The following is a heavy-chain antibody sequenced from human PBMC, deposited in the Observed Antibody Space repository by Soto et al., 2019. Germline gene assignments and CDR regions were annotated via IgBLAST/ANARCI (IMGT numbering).Heavy chain of an antibody. CDR1: GFSLSTSGVG. CDR3: AHILFLLSPDAFDI. Sequence: CPSLVNPPQTLPLTCPFSGFSLSTSGVGVGWIRQPPGKALEWLALIYWDDDKRYSPSLKSRLTITKDTSKNQVVLTMTNMDPVDTATYYCAHILFLLSPDAFDIWGQGTMVTVSS. J-gene: IGHJ3*02. CDR2: IYWDDDK. D-gene: IGHD2-15*01. V-gene: IGHV2-5*02.